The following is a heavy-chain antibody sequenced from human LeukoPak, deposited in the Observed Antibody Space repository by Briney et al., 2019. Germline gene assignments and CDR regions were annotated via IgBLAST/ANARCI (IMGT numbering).Heavy chain of an antibody. D-gene: IGHD3-22*01. V-gene: IGHV1-69*05. CDR1: GGTFSSYA. J-gene: IGHJ4*02. CDR3: ASSHVEYDSSGYYLDY. Sequence: GSSVKVSCKASGGTFSSYAISWVRQAPRQGLEWMGGIIPIFGTANYAQKFQGRVTITTDESTSTAYMELSSLRSEGTAVYYCASSHVEYDSSGYYLDYWGQGTLVTVSS. CDR2: IIPIFGTA.